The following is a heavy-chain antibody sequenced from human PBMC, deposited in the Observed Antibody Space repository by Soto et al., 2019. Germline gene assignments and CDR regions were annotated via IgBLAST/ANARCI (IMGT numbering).Heavy chain of an antibody. CDR1: GGSISSGGYY. Sequence: QVQLQESGPGLVKPSQTLSLTGPVSGGSISSGGYYWSWICQHPGKGLEWLGYIYYSGSTYYNPSLKSRVTISVDTSKNQFSLKLSSVTAADTAVYYCARLERYCTNGVCLDTNWFDPWGQGTLVTVSS. CDR2: IYYSGST. CDR3: ARLERYCTNGVCLDTNWFDP. D-gene: IGHD2-8*01. V-gene: IGHV4-31*03. J-gene: IGHJ5*02.